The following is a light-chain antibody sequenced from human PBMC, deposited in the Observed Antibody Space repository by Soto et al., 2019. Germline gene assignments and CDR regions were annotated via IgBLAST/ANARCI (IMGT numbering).Light chain of an antibody. J-gene: IGKJ1*01. CDR1: QSVSSS. V-gene: IGKV3-15*01. Sequence: EIVMTQSPATLSVTPGERATLSCRASQSVSSSLAWYQQKPGQVPRLLIYGASTRATGVPARFSGSGSGTGFTLTITSLQSEDFAVYYCQHYYSWPPWTFGQGTKVDI. CDR2: GAS. CDR3: QHYYSWPPWT.